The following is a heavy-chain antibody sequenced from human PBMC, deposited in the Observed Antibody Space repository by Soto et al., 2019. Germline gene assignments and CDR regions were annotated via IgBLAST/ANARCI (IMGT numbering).Heavy chain of an antibody. CDR2: IYHTGNA. J-gene: IGHJ5*02. CDR1: GDSISNSRFY. CDR3: ARDFFDSSDYTTNWFDP. Sequence: PSETLSLTCSVSGDSISNSRFYWAWIRQPPGEGLEWIGRIYHTGNAYYNPSLKSRVTISVDTSKNQFSLKLTSVTAADAALYYCARDFFDSSDYTTNWFDPWGQGTLVTVS. V-gene: IGHV4-39*01. D-gene: IGHD3-22*01.